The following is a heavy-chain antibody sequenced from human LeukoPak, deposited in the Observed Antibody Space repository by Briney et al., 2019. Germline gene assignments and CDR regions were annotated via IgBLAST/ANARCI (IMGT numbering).Heavy chain of an antibody. CDR2: IFYTGST. Sequence: SETLSLTCTVSGGSISSYYWNWIRQPPGKGLEWIGYIFYTGSTYYNPSLKSRVTISVDTSKNQFSLKLSSVTAADTAVYYCASFYQAYYFDYWGQGTLVTVSS. D-gene: IGHD2-2*01. CDR1: GGSISSYY. J-gene: IGHJ4*02. V-gene: IGHV4-59*06. CDR3: ASFYQAYYFDY.